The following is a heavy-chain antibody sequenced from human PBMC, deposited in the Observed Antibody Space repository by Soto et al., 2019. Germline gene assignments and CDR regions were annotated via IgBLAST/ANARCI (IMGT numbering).Heavy chain of an antibody. Sequence: QVQLVQSGADVKKPGASVRVSCKAAGYSFTSYDINWVRQATGQGLEWMGWMNPYSGNRGYAQKFQGRVTMTWNTSPSTAYMELSSLRSEDTAVYYCARGGFYSAYRVDAFDIWGQWTMVTVSS. D-gene: IGHD5-12*01. V-gene: IGHV1-8*01. J-gene: IGHJ3*02. CDR2: MNPYSGNR. CDR3: ARGGFYSAYRVDAFDI. CDR1: GYSFTSYD.